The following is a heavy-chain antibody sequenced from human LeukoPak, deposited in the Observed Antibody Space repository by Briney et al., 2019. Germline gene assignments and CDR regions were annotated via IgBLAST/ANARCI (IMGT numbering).Heavy chain of an antibody. D-gene: IGHD4-17*01. J-gene: IGHJ4*02. CDR2: IYYSGST. CDR1: GVSISTYY. Sequence: PSETLSLTCAVSGVSISTYYWSWIRQPPGKGLEWIGYIYYSGSTNYNPSLKSRVTISVDTSKNQFSLKLSSVTAADTAVYYCARTREGDYGDYFDYWGQGTLVTVSS. V-gene: IGHV4-59*01. CDR3: ARTREGDYGDYFDY.